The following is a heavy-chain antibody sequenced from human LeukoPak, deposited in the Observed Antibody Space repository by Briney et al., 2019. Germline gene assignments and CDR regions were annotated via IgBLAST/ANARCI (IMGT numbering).Heavy chain of an antibody. Sequence: GGSLRLSCAASGFTANNNYMSWVRQAPGKGLEWVSVLSSGGTTYYADSVKGRFIISRDNSENTLYLQMNSLRPEDTAIYYCSRGGDIVGATRSAFDIWGQGTMVTVSS. CDR3: SRGGDIVGATRSAFDI. J-gene: IGHJ3*02. V-gene: IGHV3-53*01. D-gene: IGHD1-26*01. CDR2: LSSGGTT. CDR1: GFTANNNY.